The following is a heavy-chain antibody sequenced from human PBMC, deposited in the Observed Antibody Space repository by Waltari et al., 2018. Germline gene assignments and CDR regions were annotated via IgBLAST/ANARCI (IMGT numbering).Heavy chain of an antibody. V-gene: IGHV6-1*01. D-gene: IGHD6-13*01. Sequence: QVQLQQSGPGLVKPSQTLSLTCAISGDSVSSNSPAWTWIRQSPSRGLEWLGRTYYRSKWYNDYAVSVKSRITINPDTSKNQFSLQLNSVTPEDTAVYYCARTSLIAAAGTIDYWGQGTLVTVSS. CDR2: TYYRSKWYN. CDR1: GDSVSSNSPA. J-gene: IGHJ4*02. CDR3: ARTSLIAAAGTIDY.